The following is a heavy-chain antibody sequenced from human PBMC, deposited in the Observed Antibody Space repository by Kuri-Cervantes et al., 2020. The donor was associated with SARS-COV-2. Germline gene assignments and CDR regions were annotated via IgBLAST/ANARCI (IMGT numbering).Heavy chain of an antibody. CDR3: ARGSGGIYNLNFDY. CDR1: GFTFSRYA. D-gene: IGHD2-15*01. Sequence: GGSLRLSSEASGFTFSRYAMSRVRQAPGKGLGLVSRINPDGSYTNNADSVKGRFTLSRDNAKNSLYLQMNSLRAEDTAVYYCARGSGGIYNLNFDYWGQGTLVTVSS. CDR2: INPDGSYT. J-gene: IGHJ4*02. V-gene: IGHV3-21*01.